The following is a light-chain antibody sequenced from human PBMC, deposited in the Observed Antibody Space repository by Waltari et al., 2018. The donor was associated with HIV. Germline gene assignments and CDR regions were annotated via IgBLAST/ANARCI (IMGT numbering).Light chain of an antibody. V-gene: IGLV3-21*02. CDR2: DDS. CDR1: NIGTKS. CDR3: QVWDSTSDHPGV. Sequence: YVLTPLPSVSVAPGQTARLNCGGNNIGTKSVHWSQKKPGQAPVLVVYDDSDRPSGIPERFSGSNSGNTATLTISRVEAGDEADYYCQVWDSTSDHPGVFGGGTKLTVL. J-gene: IGLJ2*01.